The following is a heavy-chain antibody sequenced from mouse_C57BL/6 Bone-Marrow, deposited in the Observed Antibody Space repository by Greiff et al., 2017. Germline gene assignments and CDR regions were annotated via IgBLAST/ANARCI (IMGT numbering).Heavy chain of an antibody. CDR3: TRGNFLDYFDY. CDR1: GYTFTSYW. Sequence: EVQLQQSGTVLARPGASVKMSCKTSGYTFTSYWMHWVKQRPGPGLEWIGAIYPGNSDTSYNQKFQGKAKLTAVTSARTAYMELSSQTNEDADVYYWTRGNFLDYFDYWGQGTTLTGAS. J-gene: IGHJ2*01. D-gene: IGHD2-1*01. CDR2: IYPGNSDT. V-gene: IGHV1-5*01.